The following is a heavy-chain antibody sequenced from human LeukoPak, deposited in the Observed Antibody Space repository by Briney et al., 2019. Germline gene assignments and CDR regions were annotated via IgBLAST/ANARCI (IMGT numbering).Heavy chain of an antibody. CDR1: GYTFTGCY. CDR3: ARADYGDYVAPFSR. J-gene: IGHJ4*02. Sequence: ASVKVSCKASGYTFTGCYMHWVRQAPGQGLEWMGWINPNSGGTNYAQKFQGRVTMTRDTSISTAYMELSRLRSDDTAVYYCARADYGDYVAPFSRWGQGTLVTVSS. CDR2: INPNSGGT. V-gene: IGHV1-2*02. D-gene: IGHD4-17*01.